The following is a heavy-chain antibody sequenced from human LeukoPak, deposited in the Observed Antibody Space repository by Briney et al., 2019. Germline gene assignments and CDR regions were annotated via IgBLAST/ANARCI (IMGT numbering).Heavy chain of an antibody. Sequence: ASVKVSCKSSGYKFTAYTIHWIRQAPGQGPEWMGWVNPDSGDTNCTQNYEGRLTLTRDTSVSTVYMELSSLTSGDTAVYYCARVWDAGAWSNWFVPWGQGTLVTVSS. CDR1: GYKFTAYT. J-gene: IGHJ5*02. CDR2: VNPDSGDT. D-gene: IGHD6-19*01. V-gene: IGHV1-2*02. CDR3: ARVWDAGAWSNWFVP.